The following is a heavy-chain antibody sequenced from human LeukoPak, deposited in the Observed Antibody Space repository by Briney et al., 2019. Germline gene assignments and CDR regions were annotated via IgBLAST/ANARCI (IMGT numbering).Heavy chain of an antibody. V-gene: IGHV4-34*01. CDR3: ARFAVGVTRGYLDY. CDR2: INHSGST. CDR1: GGSFSGYY. J-gene: IGHJ4*02. Sequence: SETLSLTCAVDGGSFSGYYWSWIRQPPGKGLEWIGEINHSGSTNYNPSLKSRVTISVDTSKNQFSLKLSSVTAADTAVYYCARFAVGVTRGYLDYWGQGTLVTVSS. D-gene: IGHD1-26*01.